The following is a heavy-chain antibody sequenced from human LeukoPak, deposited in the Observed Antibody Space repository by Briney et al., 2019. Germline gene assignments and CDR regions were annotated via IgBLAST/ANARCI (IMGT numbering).Heavy chain of an antibody. D-gene: IGHD6-13*01. V-gene: IGHV3-21*01. Sequence: KPGGSLRLSCAASGFTFSSYSMNWVRQAPGKGLEWVSSISSSSSYIYYADSVKGRFTISRDNAKNSLYLQMNSLRAEDTAVYYCASGSSSFHYYYYGMDVWGQGTTVTVSS. CDR3: ASGSSSFHYYYYGMDV. CDR1: GFTFSSYS. CDR2: ISSSSSYI. J-gene: IGHJ6*02.